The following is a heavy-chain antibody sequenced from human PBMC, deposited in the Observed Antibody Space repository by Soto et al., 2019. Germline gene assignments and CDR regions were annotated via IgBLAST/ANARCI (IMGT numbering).Heavy chain of an antibody. J-gene: IGHJ6*03. D-gene: IGHD3-3*01. Sequence: EVQLVESGGGLVQPGGSLRLSCAASGFTFSSYWMHWVRQAPGKGLVWVSRINSDGSSTSYADSVKGRFTISRDNAKNTLYLQMNSLRAEDTAVYYCAREPYYDFWSGYSNYYYMDVWGKVTTVTVSS. V-gene: IGHV3-74*01. CDR2: INSDGSST. CDR3: AREPYYDFWSGYSNYYYMDV. CDR1: GFTFSSYW.